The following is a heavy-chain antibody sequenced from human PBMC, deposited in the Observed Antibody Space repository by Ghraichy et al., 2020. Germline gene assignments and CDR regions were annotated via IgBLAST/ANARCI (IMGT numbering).Heavy chain of an antibody. Sequence: GGSLRLSCAASGFTFSDYYMSWIRQAPGKGLEWVSYISSSSSYTNYADSVKGRFTISRDNAKNSLYLQMNSLRAEDTAVYYCARELVSRGWTYYDFWSGYYFLELGRCSDYWGQGTLVTVSS. V-gene: IGHV3-11*06. CDR3: ARELVSRGWTYYDFWSGYYFLELGRCSDY. CDR1: GFTFSDYY. CDR2: ISSSSSYT. D-gene: IGHD3-3*01. J-gene: IGHJ4*02.